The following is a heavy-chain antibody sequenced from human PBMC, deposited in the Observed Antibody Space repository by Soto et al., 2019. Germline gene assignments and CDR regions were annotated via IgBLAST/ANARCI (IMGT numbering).Heavy chain of an antibody. J-gene: IGHJ4*02. CDR1: GFTFSSYG. Sequence: PGGSLRLSCAASGFTFSSYGMHWVRQAPGKGLEWVAVIWYDGSNKYYADSVKGRFTISRDNSKNTLYLQMNSLRAEDTAVYYCEREPLDPTGITFDYWGQGTMVNVS. CDR3: EREPLDPTGITFDY. D-gene: IGHD1-1*01. CDR2: IWYDGSNK. V-gene: IGHV3-33*01.